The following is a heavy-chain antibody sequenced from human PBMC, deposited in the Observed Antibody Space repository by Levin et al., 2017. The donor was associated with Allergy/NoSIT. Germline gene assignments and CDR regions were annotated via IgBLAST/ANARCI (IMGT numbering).Heavy chain of an antibody. J-gene: IGHJ4*02. CDR1: GGSISSGGYS. Sequence: SETLSLTCAVSGGSISSGGYSWSWIRQPPGTGLEWIGNIYLSGSTNDNPSLKSRVTMSVDRSKNQFSLKLSYVTAADTAVYYCARVAGYSYGYYFDYWGPGTLVTVAA. CDR3: ARVAGYSYGYYFDY. CDR2: IYLSGST. D-gene: IGHD5-18*01. V-gene: IGHV4-30-2*01.